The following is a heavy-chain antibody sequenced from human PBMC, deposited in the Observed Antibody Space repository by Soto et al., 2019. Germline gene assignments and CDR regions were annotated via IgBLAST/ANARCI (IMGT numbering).Heavy chain of an antibody. CDR3: AHSPDRMGGDFDY. CDR2: IYWDDDK. V-gene: IGHV2-5*02. CDR1: GFSLSTSGVS. J-gene: IGHJ4*02. Sequence: QITLKESGPTLVKPTQTLTLTCTFSGFSLSTSGVSVGWIRQPPGKALEWLALIYWDDDKRYSPSLKSRLSTTQETSKNQVVSTLSHMDPLDTATYYCAHSPDRMGGDFDYWGQGTLVTVSS. D-gene: IGHD2-15*01.